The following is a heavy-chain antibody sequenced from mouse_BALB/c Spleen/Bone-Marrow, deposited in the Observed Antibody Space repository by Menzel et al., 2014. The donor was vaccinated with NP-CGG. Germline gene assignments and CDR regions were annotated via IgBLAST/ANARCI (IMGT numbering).Heavy chain of an antibody. CDR2: IWAGGSI. CDR3: AREGRGSYGSSGYAMDY. D-gene: IGHD1-1*01. CDR1: EFSLSSYG. J-gene: IGHJ4*01. Sequence: VKLMESGPGLVAPSQSLSITCTVSEFSLSSYGVHWVRQPPGKGLEWLGVIWAGGSINYNSALMSRLSISKDNSKSXVFLKMKSLQNDDTDMYYCAREGRGSYGSSGYAMDYWGQGTSVTVSS. V-gene: IGHV2-9*02.